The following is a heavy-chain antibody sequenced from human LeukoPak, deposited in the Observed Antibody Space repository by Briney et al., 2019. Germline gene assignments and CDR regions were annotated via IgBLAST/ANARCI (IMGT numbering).Heavy chain of an antibody. V-gene: IGHV1-69*04. J-gene: IGHJ6*03. CDR1: GGTFSSYT. CDR3: ARDDFWSGYYNYYYYYMDV. CDR2: IIPILGIA. D-gene: IGHD3-3*01. Sequence: SVKVSCKASGGTFSSYTISWVRQAPGQGLEWMGRIIPILGIANYAQKFQGRVTITADKSTSTAYMELSSLRSEDTAVYYCARDDFWSGYYNYYYYYMDVWSKGTTVTVSS.